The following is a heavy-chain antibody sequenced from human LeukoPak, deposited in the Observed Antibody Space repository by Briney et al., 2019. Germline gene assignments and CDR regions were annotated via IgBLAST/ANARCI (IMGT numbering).Heavy chain of an antibody. CDR1: GYTFNSYD. V-gene: IGHV1-8*01. CDR3: AVSPMLRGFYSFSNP. J-gene: IGHJ5*02. CDR2: MNPNSGNT. D-gene: IGHD3-10*01. Sequence: ASVKVSCKASGYTFNSYDINWVRQASGQGLEWMGWMNPNSGNTGYAQKFQGRVTMTRNTSISTAYMELSSLRSEDTAVHYCAVSPMLRGFYSFSNPWGQGTLVTVSS.